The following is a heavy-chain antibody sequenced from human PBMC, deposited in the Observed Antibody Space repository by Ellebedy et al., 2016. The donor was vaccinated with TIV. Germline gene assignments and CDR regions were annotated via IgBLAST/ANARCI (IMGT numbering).Heavy chain of an antibody. Sequence: AASVKVSCKASGGTFSTYAISWVRQAPGQGLEWIGRIIPIPDITDYAQRFQGRVTITADKSTSTAYMELSSLRSEDTAVYYCARGITMVWGVSLGYWGQGSLVTVSS. CDR1: GGTFSTYA. CDR2: IIPIPDIT. CDR3: ARGITMVWGVSLGY. D-gene: IGHD3-10*01. V-gene: IGHV1-69*04. J-gene: IGHJ4*02.